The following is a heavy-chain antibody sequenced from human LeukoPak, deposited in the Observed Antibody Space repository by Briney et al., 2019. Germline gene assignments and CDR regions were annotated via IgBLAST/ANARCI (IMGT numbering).Heavy chain of an antibody. CDR3: ARDRSRGVIDY. D-gene: IGHD3-10*01. J-gene: IGHJ4*02. CDR2: ISWNSGSI. V-gene: IGHV3-9*01. CDR1: GFTFDDYA. Sequence: GGSLRLSCAASGFTFDDYAMHWVRQAPGKGLEWVSGISWNSGSIGYADSVKGRFTISRDNAKNSLYLQMNSLRAEDTAVYYCARDRSRGVIDYWGQGTLVTVSS.